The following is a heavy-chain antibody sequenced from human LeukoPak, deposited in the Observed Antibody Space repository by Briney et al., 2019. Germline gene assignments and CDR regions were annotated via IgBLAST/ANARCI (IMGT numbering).Heavy chain of an antibody. Sequence: PSETLSLTCSVTGGSITDSIYYWGWVRQPPGKGLEWIGGMSYSGTTYYNPSLKSRVIIFADTSKNQFSLRLASVTAADTAVYYCANRGIYGYFNFWGQGTLVTVSS. CDR3: ANRGIYGYFNF. CDR1: GGSITDSIYY. D-gene: IGHD3-10*01. V-gene: IGHV4-39*01. J-gene: IGHJ4*02. CDR2: MSYSGTT.